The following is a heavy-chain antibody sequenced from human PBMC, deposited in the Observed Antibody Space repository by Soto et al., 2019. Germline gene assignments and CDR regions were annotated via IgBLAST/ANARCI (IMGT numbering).Heavy chain of an antibody. CDR3: VRQPLANLALYGMDV. Sequence: SQTLSLTCAISGDSVSANNAAWNWIRQSPSRGLEWLGRTYYRSKWNYDYAESVRSRLTITPDTSNNQFSLQLNSVTPEDAAVYYCVRQPLANLALYGMDVWGQGTTVTVSS. V-gene: IGHV6-1*01. J-gene: IGHJ6*02. CDR1: GDSVSANNAA. CDR2: TYYRSKWNY. D-gene: IGHD6-6*01.